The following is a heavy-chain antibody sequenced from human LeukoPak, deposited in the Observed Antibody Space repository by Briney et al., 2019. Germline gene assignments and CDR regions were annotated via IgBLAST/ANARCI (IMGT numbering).Heavy chain of an antibody. CDR3: AKGVGYYDSGSYKY. D-gene: IGHD3-10*01. V-gene: IGHV3-23*01. CDR2: LSGSGAIT. J-gene: IGHJ4*02. Sequence: PGGSLRLSCAASGLTFSNYAMAWVRQAPGKGLEWVSSLSGSGAITYYADSVKGRFTISRDNSKNTLYLQMNSLRAEDTAVYHCAKGVGYYDSGSYKYWGQGTLVTVSS. CDR1: GLTFSNYA.